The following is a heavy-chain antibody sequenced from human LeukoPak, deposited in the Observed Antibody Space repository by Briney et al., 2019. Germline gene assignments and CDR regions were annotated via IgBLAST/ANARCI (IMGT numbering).Heavy chain of an antibody. Sequence: GESPKISCKVSGYSFTSYRIGWVRQMPGKGLEWMGIIYPGDSDTRYSPSFQGQVTISADKSITTAYLQWSSLKASDTAMYYCARQIGYSSNWYFDYWGQGTLVTVSS. V-gene: IGHV5-51*01. CDR1: GYSFTSYR. J-gene: IGHJ4*02. CDR3: ARQIGYSSNWYFDY. CDR2: IYPGDSDT. D-gene: IGHD6-13*01.